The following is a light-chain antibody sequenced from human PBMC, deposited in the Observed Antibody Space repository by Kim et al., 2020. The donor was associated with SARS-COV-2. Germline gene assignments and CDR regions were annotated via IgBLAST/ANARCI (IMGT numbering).Light chain of an antibody. CDR1: SSDVGSYNY. CDR2: DVS. CDR3: CSYAGTYTYWV. J-gene: IGLJ3*02. V-gene: IGLV2-11*01. Sequence: LTQPRSVSGSPRQSVTISCTGTSSDVGSYNYFSWYQHHPGKAPKLMIYDVSERPSGVPDRFSGSKSGNTASLTISGLQAEDEADYYCCSYAGTYTYWVFGGGTQLTVL.